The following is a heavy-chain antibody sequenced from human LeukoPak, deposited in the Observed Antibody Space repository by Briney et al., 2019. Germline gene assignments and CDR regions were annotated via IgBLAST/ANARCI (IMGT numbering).Heavy chain of an antibody. CDR1: GGSMSSSSYY. V-gene: IGHV4-39*01. J-gene: IGHJ4*02. D-gene: IGHD3-3*01. CDR2: VFYSGST. Sequence: SETLSLTCTVSGGSMSSSSYYWGWIRQPPGKGLEGVGSVFYSGSTYYNPSLKSRVTISVDTSKNQFSLKLSSVTAADTAVYYCARHTPFWSGYSYYFNYWGQGTLVTVSS. CDR3: ARHTPFWSGYSYYFNY.